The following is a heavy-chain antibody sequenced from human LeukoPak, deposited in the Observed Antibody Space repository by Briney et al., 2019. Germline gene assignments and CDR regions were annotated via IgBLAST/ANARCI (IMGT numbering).Heavy chain of an antibody. J-gene: IGHJ6*02. Sequence: GASVKVSCKASGGTFSSYAISWVRQAPGQGLEWMGGIIPIFGTANYAQKFQGRVTITRDTSASTAYMELSSLRSEDTAVYYCARESIAAREYYYGMDVWGQGTTVTVSS. CDR3: ARESIAAREYYYGMDV. D-gene: IGHD6-6*01. CDR2: IIPIFGTA. CDR1: GGTFSSYA. V-gene: IGHV1-69*05.